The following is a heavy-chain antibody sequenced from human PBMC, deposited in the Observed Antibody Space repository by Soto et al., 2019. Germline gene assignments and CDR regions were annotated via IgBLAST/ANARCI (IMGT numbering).Heavy chain of an antibody. D-gene: IGHD4-17*01. CDR1: GFTFSSYE. CDR3: ATTVTRLIAFDV. V-gene: IGHV3-53*01. J-gene: IGHJ3*01. CDR2: LYASDST. Sequence: GGSLRLSCAASGFTFSSYEMNWVRQAPGKGLEWVSILYASDSTFYADSVEGRFTISRDNSKNTVYLQLNSLRAEDTAVYYCATTVTRLIAFDVWGQGTMVTVSS.